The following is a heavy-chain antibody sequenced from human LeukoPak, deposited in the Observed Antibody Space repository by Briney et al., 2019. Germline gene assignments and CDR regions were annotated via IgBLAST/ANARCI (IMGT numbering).Heavy chain of an antibody. CDR2: IWYDGSNK. V-gene: IGHV3-33*01. CDR3: ARVGRSDAFDI. CDR1: GFTFSSYG. J-gene: IGHJ3*02. Sequence: GGSLRLSCAASGFTFSSYGMHWVRQVPGKGLEWVAVIWYDGSNKYYADSVKGRFTISRDNSKNTLYLQMNSLRAEDTAVYYCARVGRSDAFDIWGQGTMVTVSS.